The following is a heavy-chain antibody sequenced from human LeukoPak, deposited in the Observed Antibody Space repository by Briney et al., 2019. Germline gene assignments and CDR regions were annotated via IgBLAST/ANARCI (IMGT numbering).Heavy chain of an antibody. D-gene: IGHD5-18*01. J-gene: IGHJ4*02. CDR2: IRYDGGNK. CDR1: GFTFNSFG. V-gene: IGHV3-30*02. Sequence: GGSLRLSCAASGFTFNSFGMHWVRQAPGKGLEWVAFIRYDGGNKNYADSVKGRFTISRDNSKNTLYLQMNSLRAEDTAVYYCARPLSDTAMDLPSLDYWGQGTLVTVSS. CDR3: ARPLSDTAMDLPSLDY.